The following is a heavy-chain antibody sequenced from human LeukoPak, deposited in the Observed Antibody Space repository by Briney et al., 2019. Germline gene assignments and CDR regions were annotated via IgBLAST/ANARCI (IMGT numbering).Heavy chain of an antibody. CDR2: INSDGSST. V-gene: IGHV3-74*01. CDR1: GFAFSSYG. CDR3: ARAGSMRVRNAFDI. J-gene: IGHJ3*02. D-gene: IGHD2-15*01. Sequence: QSGGSLRLSCAASGFAFSSYGMHWVRQAPGKGLVWVSRINSDGSSTGYADSVKGRFTISRDNAKNTLYLQMNSLRAEDTAVYYCARAGSMRVRNAFDIWGQGTMVTVSS.